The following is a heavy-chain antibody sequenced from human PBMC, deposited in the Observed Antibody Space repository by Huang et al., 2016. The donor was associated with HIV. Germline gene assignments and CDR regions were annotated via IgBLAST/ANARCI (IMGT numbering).Heavy chain of an antibody. CDR3: ASLFFDY. CDR1: GGSFSGYY. V-gene: IGHV4-34*01. CDR2: INHSGST. Sequence: QVPLQQWGAGVLKPSETLFLTCAVYGGSFSGYYWSWIRQSPGKGLGWIGEINHSGSTNYNPSLKSRGTMSVDTSKNQFSLKLSSVTAADTAVYYCASLFFDYWGQGILVTVSS. J-gene: IGHJ4*02.